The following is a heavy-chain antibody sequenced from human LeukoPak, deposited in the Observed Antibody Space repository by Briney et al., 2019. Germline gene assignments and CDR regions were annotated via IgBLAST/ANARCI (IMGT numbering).Heavy chain of an antibody. J-gene: IGHJ5*02. CDR2: ISPNSGGT. CDR3: ARVIAVAGRNWFDP. CDR1: GYTFTDYY. D-gene: IGHD6-19*01. Sequence: GASVKVSCKASGYTFTDYYMHWVRQAPGQGLEWMGWISPNSGGTDYAQNFQGRVTMTRDTSISTAYMELSRLRSDDTAVYYCARVIAVAGRNWFDPWGQGTLVTVSS. V-gene: IGHV1-2*02.